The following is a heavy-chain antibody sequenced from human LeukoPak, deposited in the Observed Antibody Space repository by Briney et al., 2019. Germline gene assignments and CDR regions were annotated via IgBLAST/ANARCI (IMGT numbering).Heavy chain of an antibody. CDR2: IRFDGSNQ. CDR3: AKGYGESHFDS. CDR1: GFTFSSYS. D-gene: IGHD4/OR15-4a*01. V-gene: IGHV3-30*02. J-gene: IGHJ4*02. Sequence: GGSLRLSCAASGFTFSSYSMNWVRHAPGKGLEWVAFIRFDGSNQYYADSVKGRFTISRDNSNNTLFRQINSLRVDDTAVYFCAKGYGESHFDSWGQGTLVTVSS.